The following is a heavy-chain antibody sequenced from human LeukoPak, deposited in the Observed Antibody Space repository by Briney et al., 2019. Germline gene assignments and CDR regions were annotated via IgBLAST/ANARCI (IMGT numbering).Heavy chain of an antibody. V-gene: IGHV3-30-3*01. CDR2: ISYDGSNK. D-gene: IGHD3-3*01. Sequence: GGSLRLSCAASGFTFSSYAMHWVRQAPGKGLEWVAVISYDGSNKYYADPVKGRFTISRDNSKNTLYLQMNSLRAEDTAVYYCAALGSARAFGVALPFWGQGTMVTVSS. J-gene: IGHJ3*01. CDR1: GFTFSSYA. CDR3: AALGSARAFGVALPF.